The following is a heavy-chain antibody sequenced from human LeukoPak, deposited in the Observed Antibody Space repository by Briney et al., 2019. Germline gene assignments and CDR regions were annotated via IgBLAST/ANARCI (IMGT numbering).Heavy chain of an antibody. V-gene: IGHV4-34*01. CDR3: VRRGIVGALY. CDR2: INHSGST. J-gene: IGHJ4*02. D-gene: IGHD1-26*01. CDR1: GGSFSGYY. Sequence: SETLSLTCAASGGSFSGYYWSWIRQAPGKGLEWIGEINHSGSTNYNPSLKSGVDKSVDTSKGQFSLKLTSVTAADTAVYHCVRRGIVGALYWGRGNLVTVSS.